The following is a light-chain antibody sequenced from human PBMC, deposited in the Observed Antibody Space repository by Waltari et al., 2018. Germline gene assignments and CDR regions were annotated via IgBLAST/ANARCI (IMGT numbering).Light chain of an antibody. V-gene: IGLV1-40*01. J-gene: IGLJ3*02. CDR3: QSYDSSLTVVV. Sequence: QSVLTQSPSVSRAPGQGVTISCTGSRSNIGTNYVHCYQQLPGAAPKLLIYGNSNRPSGVPDRFSGSKSGTSASLAITGLQAEDEADYFCQSYDSSLTVVVFGGRTKLTVL. CDR1: RSNIGTNY. CDR2: GNS.